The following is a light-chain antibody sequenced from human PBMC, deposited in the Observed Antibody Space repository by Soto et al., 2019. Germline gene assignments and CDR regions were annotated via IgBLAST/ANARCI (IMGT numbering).Light chain of an antibody. CDR1: SSDVGGYNY. CDR2: EVS. Sequence: QSALTQPASVSASPGQSITISCTGTSSDVGGYNYVSWYQQHPGKAPKVMIYEVSHRPSGVSNRFSGSKSGNTASLTISGLQAEDEADYYCSSYTSSSTLYVFGTGTKLTVL. CDR3: SSYTSSSTLYV. J-gene: IGLJ1*01. V-gene: IGLV2-14*01.